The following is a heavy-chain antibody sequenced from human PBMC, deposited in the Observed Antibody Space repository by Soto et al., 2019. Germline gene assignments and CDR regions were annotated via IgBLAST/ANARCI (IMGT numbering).Heavy chain of an antibody. D-gene: IGHD3-9*01. V-gene: IGHV3-73*01. Sequence: PGGSLRLSCAASGFTFSGSAMHWVRQASGKGLEWVGRIRSKANSYATAYAASVKGRFTISRDDSKNTAYLQMNSLKTEDTAVYYCTRNPPPFFFDWLLYFDYWGQGTLVTVSS. CDR1: GFTFSGSA. CDR3: TRNPPPFFFDWLLYFDY. J-gene: IGHJ4*02. CDR2: IRSKANSYAT.